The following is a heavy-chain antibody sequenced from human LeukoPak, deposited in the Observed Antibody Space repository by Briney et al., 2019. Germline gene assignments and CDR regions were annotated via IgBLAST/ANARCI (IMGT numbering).Heavy chain of an antibody. V-gene: IGHV1-2*02. Sequence: ASVKVSFKASGYTFTDYYMHWVRQAPGQGLEWMGWINPNSGGTNYAQKFQGRVTMTRDTSISTAYMELSSLRSDDTAMYYCAGSYSGFGYALHDYWGQGTLVTVSS. CDR2: INPNSGGT. CDR3: AGSYSGFGYALHDY. J-gene: IGHJ4*02. CDR1: GYTFTDYY. D-gene: IGHD1-26*01.